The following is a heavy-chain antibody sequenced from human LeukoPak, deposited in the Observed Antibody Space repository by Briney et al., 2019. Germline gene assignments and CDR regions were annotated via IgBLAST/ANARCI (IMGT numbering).Heavy chain of an antibody. D-gene: IGHD5-18*01. CDR1: GGTFSSYA. V-gene: IGHV1-69*13. J-gene: IGHJ4*02. CDR2: IIPIFATA. Sequence: SVKVSCKASGGTFSSYAISWVRQAPGQGLEWMGGIIPIFATANYAQKFQGRVTITADESTSTAYMELSSLRSEDTAVYYCARSTVDTAMVSPRSFDYWGQGTLVTVSS. CDR3: ARSTVDTAMVSPRSFDY.